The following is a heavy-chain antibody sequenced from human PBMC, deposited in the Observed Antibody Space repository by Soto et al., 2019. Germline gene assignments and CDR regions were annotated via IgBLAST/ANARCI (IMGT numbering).Heavy chain of an antibody. D-gene: IGHD3-10*01. Sequence: QVQLVESGGGVVQPGRSLRLSCAASGFTFSNFGMHWVRQAPGKGLEWVAVISYDGSIKYYTDSLKGPFTSSRDNSKNTLYLQMNGLRAEDKAAYYCASPAYGSPYYYGMDVRGQGTTVTVTS. J-gene: IGHJ6*02. CDR1: GFTFSNFG. CDR3: ASPAYGSPYYYGMDV. V-gene: IGHV3-33*01. CDR2: ISYDGSIK.